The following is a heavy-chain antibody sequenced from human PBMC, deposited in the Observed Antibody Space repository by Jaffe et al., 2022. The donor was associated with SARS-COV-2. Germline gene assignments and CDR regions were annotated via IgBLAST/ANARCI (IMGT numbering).Heavy chain of an antibody. D-gene: IGHD3-9*01. CDR3: ARDLAPYYDILTGYSRRYYGMDV. Sequence: QVQLQQSGPGLVKPSQTLSLTCAISGDSVSSNSAAWNWIRQSPSRGLEWLGRTYYRSKWYNDYAVSVKSRITINPDTSKNQFSLQLNSVTPEDTAVYYCARDLAPYYDILTGYSRRYYGMDVWGQGTTVTVSS. CDR1: GDSVSSNSAA. J-gene: IGHJ6*02. CDR2: TYYRSKWYN. V-gene: IGHV6-1*01.